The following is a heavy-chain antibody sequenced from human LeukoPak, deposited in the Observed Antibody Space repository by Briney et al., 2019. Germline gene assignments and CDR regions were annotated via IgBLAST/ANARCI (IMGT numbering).Heavy chain of an antibody. CDR3: ASGQWLLEGTHYYYYMDV. Sequence: ASVKVSCKASGYTFTSYDINWVRQATGQGLEWMGWMNPNSGNTGYAQKFQGRVTMTRNTSISTAYMELSSLRSEDTAVYYCASGQWLLEGTHYYYYMDVWGKGTTVTVSS. CDR1: GYTFTSYD. D-gene: IGHD6-19*01. J-gene: IGHJ6*03. CDR2: MNPNSGNT. V-gene: IGHV1-8*01.